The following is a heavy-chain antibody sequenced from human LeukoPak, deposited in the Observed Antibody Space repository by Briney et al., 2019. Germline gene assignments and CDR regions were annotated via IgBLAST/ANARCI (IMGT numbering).Heavy chain of an antibody. CDR3: ARDRGAARTFDGDMDV. J-gene: IGHJ6*03. CDR2: IYYSGST. CDR1: SGSISSHY. Sequence: SETLSLTCTVSSGSISSHYWSWIRQPPGKGLEWLGYIYYSGSTNYNPSLKSRVTMSLDTSKNQFSLKMSSVTAADTAVYYCARDRGAARTFDGDMDVWGKGTTVTVSS. V-gene: IGHV4-59*11. D-gene: IGHD6-6*01.